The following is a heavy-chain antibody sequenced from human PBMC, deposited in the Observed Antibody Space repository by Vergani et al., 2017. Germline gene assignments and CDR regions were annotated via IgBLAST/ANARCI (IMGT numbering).Heavy chain of an antibody. D-gene: IGHD5-12*01. J-gene: IGHJ3*01. CDR1: GITFWKFG. CDR3: TKGSVYYHDSAGHGYDPYTGFDR. CDR2: ISWNSGAV. Sequence: EVDLVESGGGLAQPGGSLRLSCEASGITFWKFGMHWVRQGPGKGLEWVSGISWNSGAVDYAGSVRGRFTISRDNAKNSLFLEMNSLRFEDTAVYFCTKGSVYYHDSAGHGYDPYTGFDRWGQGTLVTVSS. V-gene: IGHV3-9*01.